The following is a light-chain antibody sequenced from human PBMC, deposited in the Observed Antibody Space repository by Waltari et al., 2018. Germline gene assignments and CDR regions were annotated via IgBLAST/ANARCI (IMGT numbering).Light chain of an antibody. CDR3: QQYATSPLT. J-gene: IGKJ4*01. CDR1: QSVASSY. Sequence: EIVLTQSPGTLSLSPGERATLSCRASQSVASSYLAWYQQKPGQAPRLLIYDASSRATGILDRFSGSGSGTDFTLTISRLEPEDCVVYYCQQYATSPLTFGGGTKVEIK. CDR2: DAS. V-gene: IGKV3-20*01.